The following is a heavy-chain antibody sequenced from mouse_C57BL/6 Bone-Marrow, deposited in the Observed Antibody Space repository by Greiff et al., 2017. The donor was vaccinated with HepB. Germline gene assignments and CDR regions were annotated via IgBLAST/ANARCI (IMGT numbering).Heavy chain of an antibody. V-gene: IGHV1-64*01. J-gene: IGHJ3*01. CDR1: GYTFTSYW. CDR3: ARRVGQLTGTFAY. D-gene: IGHD4-1*01. CDR2: IHPNSGST. Sequence: QVQLQQPGAELVKPGASVKLSCKASGYTFTSYWMHWVKQRPGQGLEWIGMIHPNSGSTNYNEKFKSKATLTVDKSSSTAYMQLSSLTSEDSAVYYGARRVGQLTGTFAYWGQGTLVTVSA.